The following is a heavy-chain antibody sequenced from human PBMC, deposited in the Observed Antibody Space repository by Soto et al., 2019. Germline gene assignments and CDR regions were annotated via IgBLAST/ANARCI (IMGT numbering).Heavy chain of an antibody. CDR2: IIPIFGTA. CDR3: ATGVEQQLTDAFDI. CDR1: GGTFSSYA. Sequence: QVQLVQSGAEVKKPGSSVKVSCKASGGTFSSYAISWVRQAPGQGLEWMGGIIPIFGTANYAQKFQGRVTITADESTSTAYMELSSQRSEDTAVYYCATGVEQQLTDAFDIWGQGTMVTVSS. D-gene: IGHD6-13*01. V-gene: IGHV1-69*01. J-gene: IGHJ3*02.